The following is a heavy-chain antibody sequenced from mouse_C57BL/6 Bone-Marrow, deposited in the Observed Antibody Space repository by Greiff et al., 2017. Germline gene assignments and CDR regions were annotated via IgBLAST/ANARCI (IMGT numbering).Heavy chain of an antibody. CDR1: GYTFTSYW. J-gene: IGHJ1*03. Sequence: QVQLQQPGAELVKPGASVKMSCKASGYTFTSYWITWVKQRPGQGLEWIGDIYPGSGSTNYNEKFKSKATLTVDKASITAYMQLSRLTSEDSAVCYCARPYYSNYWYFDVWGTGTTVTVSS. CDR3: ARPYYSNYWYFDV. V-gene: IGHV1-55*01. CDR2: IYPGSGST. D-gene: IGHD2-5*01.